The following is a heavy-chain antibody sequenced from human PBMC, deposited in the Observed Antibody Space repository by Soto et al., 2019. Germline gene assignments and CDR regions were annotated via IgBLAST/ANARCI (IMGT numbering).Heavy chain of an antibody. J-gene: IGHJ4*02. D-gene: IGHD2-2*02. V-gene: IGHV3-7*01. CDR1: GFTFSSYW. Sequence: WGSLRLSCAASGFTFSSYWMSWVRQAPGKGLEWVANIKQDGSEKYYVDSVKGRFTISRDNAKNSLYLQMNSLRAEDTAVYYCARLFDTLKPPFDYWGQGTLVTVSS. CDR3: ARLFDTLKPPFDY. CDR2: IKQDGSEK.